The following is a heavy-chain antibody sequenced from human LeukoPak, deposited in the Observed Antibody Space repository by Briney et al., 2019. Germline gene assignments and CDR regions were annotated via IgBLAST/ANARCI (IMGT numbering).Heavy chain of an antibody. CDR1: GFTFSSYG. CDR2: IWYDGSNK. J-gene: IGHJ4*02. Sequence: PGRSLRLSCAASGFTFSSYGMHWVRQAPGKGLEWVAVIWYDGSNKYYADSVKGRFTISRDNSKNTLYLQMNSLRAEDTAVYYCARSHYDSSGYFGYWGQGTLVTVSS. D-gene: IGHD3-22*01. CDR3: ARSHYDSSGYFGY. V-gene: IGHV3-33*01.